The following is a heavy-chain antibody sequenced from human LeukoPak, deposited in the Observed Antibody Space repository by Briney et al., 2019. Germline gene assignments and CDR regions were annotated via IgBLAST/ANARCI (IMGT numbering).Heavy chain of an antibody. D-gene: IGHD3-10*01. J-gene: IGHJ3*02. CDR1: GFTFSSFA. V-gene: IGHV3-23*01. CDR2: ISGSGGST. CDR3: AKDRSGSYSSDAFDI. Sequence: GGSLRLSCAASGFTFSSFAMSWVRQAPGKGLGWVSPISGSGGSTYYADSVKGRFTISRDNSKNTLYLQMNSLRAEDTAVYYCAKDRSGSYSSDAFDIWGQGTMVTVSS.